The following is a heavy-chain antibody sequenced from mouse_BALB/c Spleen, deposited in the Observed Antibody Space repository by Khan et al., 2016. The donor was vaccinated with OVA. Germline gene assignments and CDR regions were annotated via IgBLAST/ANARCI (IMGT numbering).Heavy chain of an antibody. J-gene: IGHJ1*01. D-gene: IGHD2-14*01. CDR2: IWAGGST. CDR3: ARDPLYRYHWYFDV. CDR1: GFSLTSYG. V-gene: IGHV2-9*02. Sequence: QVQLKESGPGQVAPSQSLSITCTVSGFSLTSYGVHWVRQPPGKGLEWLGVIWAGGSTNYNSALMSRLSISKDNSKSQASLKMNSLLTADTAMYYRARDPLYRYHWYFDVWGAGTTVTVSS.